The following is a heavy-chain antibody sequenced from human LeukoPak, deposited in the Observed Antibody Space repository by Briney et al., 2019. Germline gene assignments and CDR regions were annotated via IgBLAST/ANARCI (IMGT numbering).Heavy chain of an antibody. D-gene: IGHD2-2*01. J-gene: IGHJ4*02. CDR2: ISGSGGST. CDR1: GFTFSSYS. CDR3: AKDPGYLVVYCFDY. V-gene: IGHV3-23*01. Sequence: KPGGSLRLSCAASGFTFSSYSMSWVRQAPGRGLEWVSGISGSGGSTDYADSVKGRFTISRDNSKNTLYLQMNSLRVEDTAVYYCAKDPGYLVVYCFDYWGQGTLVTVSS.